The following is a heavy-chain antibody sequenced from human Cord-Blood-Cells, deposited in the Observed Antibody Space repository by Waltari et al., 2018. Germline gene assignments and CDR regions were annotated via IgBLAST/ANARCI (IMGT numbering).Heavy chain of an antibody. CDR3: TSNRNY. V-gene: IGHV3-73*01. D-gene: IGHD3-22*01. Sequence: EVQLVESGGGLVQPGGSRKLSCAASGFTFSGSDMHWVRQASGKGLELVGRIRSKANSYATAYAASVKGRFTISRDDSKNTAYLQMNSLKTEDTAVYYCTSNRNYWGQGTLVTVSS. J-gene: IGHJ4*02. CDR1: GFTFSGSD. CDR2: IRSKANSYAT.